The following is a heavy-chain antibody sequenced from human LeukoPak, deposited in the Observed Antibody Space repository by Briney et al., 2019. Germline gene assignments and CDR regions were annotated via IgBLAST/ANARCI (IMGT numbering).Heavy chain of an antibody. V-gene: IGHV4-34*12. Sequence: SETLSLTCAVYGESFSGYYWTWIRQPPGKGLEWIGEIIDTGSTNYNPSLKSRVTISVDTSKNQFSLKLSSVTAADTAVYYCARSRYCSGGSCYLFDYWGQGTLVTVSS. CDR3: ARSRYCSGGSCYLFDY. CDR1: GESFSGYY. CDR2: IIDTGST. J-gene: IGHJ4*02. D-gene: IGHD2-15*01.